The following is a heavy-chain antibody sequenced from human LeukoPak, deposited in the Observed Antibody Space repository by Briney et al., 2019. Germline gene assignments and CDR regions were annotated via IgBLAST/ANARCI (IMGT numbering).Heavy chain of an antibody. J-gene: IGHJ5*02. CDR2: INPNSGGT. V-gene: IGHV1-2*02. CDR3: ARSLTSYYGSGSSFDP. CDR1: GYTFTGYY. Sequence: ASVKVSCKASGYTFTGYYMHWVRQAPGQGLEWMGWINPNSGGTNYAQKFQGRVTMTRDTSISTAYMELSRLRSDDTAVYYCARSLTSYYGSGSSFDPWGQGTLVTVSS. D-gene: IGHD3-10*01.